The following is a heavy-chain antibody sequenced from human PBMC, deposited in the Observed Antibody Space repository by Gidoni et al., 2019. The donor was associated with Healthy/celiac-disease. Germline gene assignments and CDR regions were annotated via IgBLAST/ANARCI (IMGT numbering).Heavy chain of an antibody. J-gene: IGHJ3*02. D-gene: IGHD6-13*01. CDR1: VFTFSSYA. CDR2: ISGSGGST. CDR3: AKVRRIAAFDI. V-gene: IGHV3-23*01. Sequence: VLLLASGGVLVQPGGSLRLSGAASVFTFSSYAMSWFRQAPGKGLEWVSAISGSGGSTYYADSVKGRFTISRDNSKNTLYMQMNSLRDEDTAVYYCAKVRRIAAFDIWGQGTMVTVSS.